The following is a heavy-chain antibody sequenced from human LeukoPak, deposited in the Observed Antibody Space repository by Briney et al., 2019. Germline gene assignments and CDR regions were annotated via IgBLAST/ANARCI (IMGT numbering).Heavy chain of an antibody. J-gene: IGHJ4*02. CDR3: ARETEYYDFWSGYYL. D-gene: IGHD3-3*01. V-gene: IGHV1-46*01. CDR2: INPSGGST. Sequence: ASVKVSCKASGYAFTSYYMHWVRQAPGQGLEWMGIINPSGGSTSYAQKFQGRVTMTRDTSTSTVYMELSSLRSEDTAVYYCARETEYYDFWSGYYLWGQGTLVTASS. CDR1: GYAFTSYY.